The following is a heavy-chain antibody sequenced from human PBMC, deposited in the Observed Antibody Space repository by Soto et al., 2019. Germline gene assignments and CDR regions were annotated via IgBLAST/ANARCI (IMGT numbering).Heavy chain of an antibody. D-gene: IGHD6-13*01. Sequence: QVQLVEAGGGVVQPGRSLRLSCAASGFTFSSYAMHWVRQAPGKGLEWVAVISYDGSNKYYADSVKGRFTISRDNSKTTLYLQMNSLRAEDTAVYYCARGYSSSWGIDYWGQGTLVTVSS. CDR3: ARGYSSSWGIDY. V-gene: IGHV3-30-3*01. J-gene: IGHJ4*02. CDR2: ISYDGSNK. CDR1: GFTFSSYA.